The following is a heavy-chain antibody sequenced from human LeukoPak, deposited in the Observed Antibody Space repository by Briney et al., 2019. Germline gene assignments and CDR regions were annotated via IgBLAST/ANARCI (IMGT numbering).Heavy chain of an antibody. V-gene: IGHV4-59*01. CDR1: GGSINSYY. CDR3: ARGWPAPFDY. Sequence: SETLSLTCTVSGGSINSYYWSWIRQPPGKGLEWIGYVHYSGTTNYNPSLKSRVTILVDTSKNQFSLELSSVTAADTAVYYCARGWPAPFDYWGQGTLVTVSS. CDR2: VHYSGTT. J-gene: IGHJ4*02. D-gene: IGHD6-13*01.